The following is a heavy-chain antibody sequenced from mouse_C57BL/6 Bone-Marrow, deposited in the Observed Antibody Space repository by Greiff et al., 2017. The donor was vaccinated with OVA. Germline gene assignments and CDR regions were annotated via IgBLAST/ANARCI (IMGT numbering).Heavy chain of an antibody. CDR1: GYTFTTYP. D-gene: IGHD1-1*01. J-gene: IGHJ1*03. Sequence: QVHVKQSGAELVKPGASVKMSCKASGYTFTTYPIEWMKQNHGKSLEWIGNFHPYNDDTKYNEKFKGKATLTVEKSSSTVYLELSRLTSDDSAVYYCARGFYYYGSSYWYFDVWGTGTTVTVSS. CDR2: FHPYNDDT. CDR3: ARGFYYYGSSYWYFDV. V-gene: IGHV1-47*01.